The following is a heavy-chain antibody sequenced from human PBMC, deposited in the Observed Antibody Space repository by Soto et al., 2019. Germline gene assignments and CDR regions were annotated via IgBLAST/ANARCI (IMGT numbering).Heavy chain of an antibody. CDR2: IKSKTDGGTT. J-gene: IGHJ6*02. V-gene: IGHV3-15*01. D-gene: IGHD5-12*01. CDR1: GFTFSNAW. Sequence: PGGSLRLSCAASGFTFSNAWMSWVRQAPGKGLEWVGRIKSKTDGGTTDYAAPVKGRFTISRDDSKNTLYLQMNSLKTEDTAVYYCTRGDTVATIDYGMDVWGQGTTVTVSS. CDR3: TRGDTVATIDYGMDV.